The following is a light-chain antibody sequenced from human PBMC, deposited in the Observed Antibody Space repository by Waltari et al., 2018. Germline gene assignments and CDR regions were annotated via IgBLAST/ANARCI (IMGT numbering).Light chain of an antibody. Sequence: QSAPTQPPSVSGSHGQSFPISCPGTSIDFGGYNYVSGYQRHPGKAPKLMIYGVSNRPSGVSDRFSGSKSGNTASLTISGLQAEDEADYYCCSYTTSSTFLCGGGTRLTVL. CDR3: CSYTTSSTFL. V-gene: IGLV2-14*01. J-gene: IGLJ2*01. CDR2: GVS. CDR1: SIDFGGYNY.